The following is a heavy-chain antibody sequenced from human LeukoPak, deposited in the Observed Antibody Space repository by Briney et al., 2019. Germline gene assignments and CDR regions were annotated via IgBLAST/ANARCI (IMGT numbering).Heavy chain of an antibody. D-gene: IGHD6-19*01. Sequence: GGSLRLSCAASGFTFSTYAMTWVRQAPGKGLEWVSAISGSGGSTYYADSVKGRFTISRDNSKNTLTLQMNSLGVEDTAVYYCAKDRLRTGSDYYYYGMDVWGQGTTVTVSS. CDR1: GFTFSTYA. V-gene: IGHV3-23*01. CDR2: ISGSGGST. J-gene: IGHJ6*02. CDR3: AKDRLRTGSDYYYYGMDV.